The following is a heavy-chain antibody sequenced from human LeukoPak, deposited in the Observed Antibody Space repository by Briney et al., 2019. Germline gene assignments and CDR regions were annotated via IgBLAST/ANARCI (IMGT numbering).Heavy chain of an antibody. CDR2: IYTSGST. Sequence: PSETLSLTCTVSGGSISSYHWSWIRQPAGKGLEWIGRIYTSGSTNYNPSLKSRVTMSVDTSKNQFSLKLSSVTAADTAVYYCARVGGWLRTIDAFDIWGQGTMVTVSS. CDR1: GGSISSYH. D-gene: IGHD5-12*01. CDR3: ARVGGWLRTIDAFDI. V-gene: IGHV4-4*07. J-gene: IGHJ3*02.